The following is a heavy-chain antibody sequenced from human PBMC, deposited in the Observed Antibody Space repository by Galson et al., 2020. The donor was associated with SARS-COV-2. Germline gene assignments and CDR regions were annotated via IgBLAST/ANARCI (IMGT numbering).Heavy chain of an antibody. J-gene: IGHJ6*03. CDR2: IGSGT. CDR3: TRQTTEYCGGHCYPADIYYDYYMDV. Sequence: GGSLRLSCAASGFIFSGSEMHWVRQASGKGLEWVGRIGSGTTYAASVIGRFTISRDDSKNTTYLQMNSLKSEDTAVYYCTRQTTEYCGGHCYPADIYYDYYMDVWGRGTTVTVSS. D-gene: IGHD2-21*01. V-gene: IGHV3-73*01. CDR1: GFIFSGSE.